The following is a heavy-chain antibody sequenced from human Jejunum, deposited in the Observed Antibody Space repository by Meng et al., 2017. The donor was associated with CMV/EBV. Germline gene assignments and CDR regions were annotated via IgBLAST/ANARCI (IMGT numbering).Heavy chain of an antibody. V-gene: IGHV4-30-4*01. CDR2: MYYSGTT. CDR3: ARGRGYSYGIDY. D-gene: IGHD5-18*01. CDR1: GGSIRRGDHY. Sequence: NVSGGSIRRGDHYWSWIRQPPGKGLESIAYMYYSGTTYYNPALKSRITISADTSKNQFSLKLSSMTAADTAVYYCARGRGYSYGIDYWGQGTLVTVSS. J-gene: IGHJ4*02.